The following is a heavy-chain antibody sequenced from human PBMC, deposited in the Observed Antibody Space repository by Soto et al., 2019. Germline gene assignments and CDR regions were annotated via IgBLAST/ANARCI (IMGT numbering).Heavy chain of an antibody. Sequence: GGSLRLSCAAPGFTFSSYGMHWVRQAPGKGLEWVAVIWYDGSNKYYADSVKGRFTISRDNSKNTLYLQMNSLRAEDTAVYYCARYGDFWSGYRNYYGMDVWG. CDR3: ARYGDFWSGYRNYYGMDV. CDR2: IWYDGSNK. V-gene: IGHV3-33*01. CDR1: GFTFSSYG. D-gene: IGHD3-3*01. J-gene: IGHJ6*02.